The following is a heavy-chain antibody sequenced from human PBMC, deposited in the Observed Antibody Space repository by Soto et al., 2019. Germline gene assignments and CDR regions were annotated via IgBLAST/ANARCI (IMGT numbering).Heavy chain of an antibody. J-gene: IGHJ6*03. CDR2: IYYSGST. CDR3: ARLSSRWFGELLTYYYYMDV. Sequence: SETLSLTCTVSGGSISSYYWSWIRQPPGKGLEWIGYIYYSGSTNYNPSLKSRVTISVDTSKNQFSLKLSSVTAADTAVYYCARLSSRWFGELLTYYYYMDVWGKGTTVTVSS. D-gene: IGHD3-10*01. V-gene: IGHV4-59*08. CDR1: GGSISSYY.